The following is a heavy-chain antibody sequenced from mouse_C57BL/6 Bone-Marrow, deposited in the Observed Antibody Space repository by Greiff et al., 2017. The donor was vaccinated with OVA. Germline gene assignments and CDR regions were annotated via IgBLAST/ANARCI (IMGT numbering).Heavy chain of an antibody. V-gene: IGHV1-55*01. CDR3: ARGGTAQARDCDY. Sequence: QVQLQQPGAELVKPGASVKMSCKASGYTFTSYWITWVKQRPGQGLEWIGDIYPGSGSTNYNEKFKSKATLTVDTSSSTAYMQLSSLTSEDSAVYYCARGGTAQARDCDYWGQGTTLTVSS. D-gene: IGHD3-2*02. CDR2: IYPGSGST. J-gene: IGHJ2*01. CDR1: GYTFTSYW.